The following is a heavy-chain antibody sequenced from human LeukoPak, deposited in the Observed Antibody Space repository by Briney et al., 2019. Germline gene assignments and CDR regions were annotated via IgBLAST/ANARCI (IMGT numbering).Heavy chain of an antibody. J-gene: IGHJ4*02. Sequence: GGSLRLSCAASGFTFSSYAMHWVRQAPGKGLEWVAVISYDGSNKYYADSVKGRFTISRDNSKNTLYLQMNSLRAEDTAVYYCAREGGIGYDILTGFDYWGQGTLVTVSS. V-gene: IGHV3-30-3*01. CDR3: AREGGIGYDILTGFDY. D-gene: IGHD3-9*01. CDR2: ISYDGSNK. CDR1: GFTFSSYA.